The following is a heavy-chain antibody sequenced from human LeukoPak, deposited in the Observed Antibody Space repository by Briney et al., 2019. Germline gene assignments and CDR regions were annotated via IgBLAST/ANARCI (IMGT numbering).Heavy chain of an antibody. Sequence: GGSLRLSCAASGFTFSSYSMNWVRQAPGKGLEWVSSISSSSSYIYYADSVKGRFTISRDNAKNSMYPQMNSLRAEDTDVYYCARVYYYGSGSYQKGGYFDYWGQGTLVTVSS. V-gene: IGHV3-21*01. CDR3: ARVYYYGSGSYQKGGYFDY. CDR1: GFTFSSYS. CDR2: ISSSSSYI. J-gene: IGHJ4*02. D-gene: IGHD3-10*01.